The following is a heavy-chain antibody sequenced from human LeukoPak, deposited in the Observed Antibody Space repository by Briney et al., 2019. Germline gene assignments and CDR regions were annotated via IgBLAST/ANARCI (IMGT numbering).Heavy chain of an antibody. CDR2: ISSSGSTI. J-gene: IGHJ6*03. CDR3: ARVYSSSWYSYYYMDV. D-gene: IGHD6-13*01. V-gene: IGHV3-48*03. Sequence: GGSLRLSCAASGFTFSSYEMNWVRQAPGKGLEWVSYISSSGSTIYYADSVKGRFTISRDNAKNSLYLQMNSLRAEDTAVYYCARVYSSSWYSYYYMDVWGKGTTVTISS. CDR1: GFTFSSYE.